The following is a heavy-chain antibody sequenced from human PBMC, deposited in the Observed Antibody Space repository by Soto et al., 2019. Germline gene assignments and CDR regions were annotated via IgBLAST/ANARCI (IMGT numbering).Heavy chain of an antibody. V-gene: IGHV3-49*04. CDR1: GFTFGDYA. J-gene: IGHJ6*02. D-gene: IGHD3-9*01. Sequence: SVGSLRLSCTASGFTFGDYAMSWVRQAPGKGLEWVGFIRSKAYGGTTEYAASVKGRFTISRGDSKSIAYLQMNSLKTEDTAVYYCTRDRYFDWLAYYGMDVWGQGTTVTVS. CDR3: TRDRYFDWLAYYGMDV. CDR2: IRSKAYGGTT.